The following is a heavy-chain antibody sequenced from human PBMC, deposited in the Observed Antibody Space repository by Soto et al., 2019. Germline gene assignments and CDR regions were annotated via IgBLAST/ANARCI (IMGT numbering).Heavy chain of an antibody. Sequence: PSETLSLTCTVSGGSISSYYWSWIRQPPGKGLEWIGYIYYSGSTNYNPSLKSRVTISVDTSKNQFSLKLSSVTAADTAVYYCARAITMVRGLIITIGAWLDPWGQGTLVTVSS. CDR1: GGSISSYY. V-gene: IGHV4-59*08. CDR3: ARAITMVRGLIITIGAWLDP. J-gene: IGHJ5*02. CDR2: IYYSGST. D-gene: IGHD3-10*01.